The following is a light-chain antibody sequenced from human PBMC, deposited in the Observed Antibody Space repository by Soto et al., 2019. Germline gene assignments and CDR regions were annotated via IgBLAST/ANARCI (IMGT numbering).Light chain of an antibody. Sequence: EIVMTQSPATLSVSPEERATLSCRASQSVGSRIAWYQQKPGQAPGLLIYGASTRATGIPARFSGSGSGTEFTLTISSLQSEDFAVYYCQQYNNWPPTWTFGQGTKVETK. CDR1: QSVGSR. V-gene: IGKV3-15*01. CDR3: QQYNNWPPTWT. CDR2: GAS. J-gene: IGKJ1*01.